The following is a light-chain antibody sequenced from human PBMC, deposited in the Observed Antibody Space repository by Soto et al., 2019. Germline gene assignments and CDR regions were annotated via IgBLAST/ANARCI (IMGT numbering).Light chain of an antibody. CDR1: SSDVGDYNY. Sequence: QSALTQPPSASGSPGQSVTIPCTGTSSDVGDYNYVSWYQQHPGKVPKLIIYEVNNRPSGVPDRFSGSKSGNTASLTVSGLQAEDEADYYCSSFVGSPVVFGGGTKLTVL. J-gene: IGLJ2*01. V-gene: IGLV2-8*01. CDR2: EVN. CDR3: SSFVGSPVV.